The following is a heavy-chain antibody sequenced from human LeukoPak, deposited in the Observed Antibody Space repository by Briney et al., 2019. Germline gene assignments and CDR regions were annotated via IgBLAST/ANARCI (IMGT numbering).Heavy chain of an antibody. J-gene: IGHJ3*02. CDR3: ARWWGYYPAFDI. Sequence: GRSLRLSCAASGFTFDDYAMHWVRQAPGKGLEWVSGISWNSGSIGYADSVKGRFTISRDNAKNSLYLQMNSLRAEDTAVYYCARWWGYYPAFDIWGQGTMVTVSS. CDR2: ISWNSGSI. D-gene: IGHD3-3*01. V-gene: IGHV3-9*01. CDR1: GFTFDDYA.